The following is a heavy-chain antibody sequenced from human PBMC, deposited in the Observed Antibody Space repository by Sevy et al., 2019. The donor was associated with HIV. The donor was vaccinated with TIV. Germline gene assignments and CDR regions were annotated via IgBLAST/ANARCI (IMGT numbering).Heavy chain of an antibody. CDR2: IIPIFGTP. D-gene: IGHD7-27*01. CDR3: AREGGVATTGDHDAFDI. J-gene: IGHJ3*02. CDR1: GDTFSTYG. Sequence: ASVKVSCKASGDTFSTYGLSWVRQAPGQWLEWMGGIIPIFGTPNYAQTFQGRVTITADESASTAYMELSSLRSEDTALYYCAREGGVATTGDHDAFDIWGHGTLVTVSS. V-gene: IGHV1-69*13.